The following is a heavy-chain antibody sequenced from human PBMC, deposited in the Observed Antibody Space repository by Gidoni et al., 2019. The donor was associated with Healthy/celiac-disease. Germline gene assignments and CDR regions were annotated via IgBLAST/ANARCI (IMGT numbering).Heavy chain of an antibody. CDR1: GFTFGDYA. J-gene: IGHJ5*02. D-gene: IGHD5-18*01. V-gene: IGHV3-49*04. Sequence: EVQLVESGGGLVQPGRSLRLSCTASGFTFGDYAMSWVRQAPGKGLEWVGFIRSKAYGGTTEYAASVKGRFTISRDDSKSIAYLQMNSLKTEDTAVYYCTREYSPGSWFDPWGQGTLVTVSS. CDR3: TREYSPGSWFDP. CDR2: IRSKAYGGTT.